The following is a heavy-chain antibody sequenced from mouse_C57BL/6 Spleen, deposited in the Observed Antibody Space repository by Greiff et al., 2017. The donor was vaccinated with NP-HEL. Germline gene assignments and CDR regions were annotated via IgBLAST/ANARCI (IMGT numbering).Heavy chain of an antibody. CDR2: IYPSDSET. CDR1: GYTFTSYW. V-gene: IGHV1-61*01. J-gene: IGHJ2*01. CDR3: ARVSQSYFDY. Sequence: VQLQHPGAELVRPGSSVKLSCKASGYTFTSYWMDWVKQRPGQGLEWIGNIYPSDSETHYNQKFKDKATLTVDKSSSTAYMQLSSLTSEDSAVYYCARVSQSYFDYWGQGTTLTVSS. D-gene: IGHD6-2*01.